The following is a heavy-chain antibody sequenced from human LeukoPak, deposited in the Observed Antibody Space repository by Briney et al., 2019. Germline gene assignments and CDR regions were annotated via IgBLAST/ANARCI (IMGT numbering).Heavy chain of an antibody. D-gene: IGHD3-3*01. J-gene: IGHJ4*02. CDR1: GYSISSGYY. V-gene: IGHV4-38-2*02. CDR2: IYHSGST. CDR3: ASGELRFLEWLFRR. Sequence: PSETLSLTCTVSGYSISSGYYWGWIRQPPGKGQEWIGSIYHSGSTYYNPSLKSRVTISVDTSKNQFSLKLSSVTAADTAVYYCASGELRFLEWLFRRWGQGTLVTVSS.